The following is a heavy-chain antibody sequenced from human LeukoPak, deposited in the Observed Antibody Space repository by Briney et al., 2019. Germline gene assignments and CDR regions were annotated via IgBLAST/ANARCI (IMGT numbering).Heavy chain of an antibody. CDR2: ISAYNGNT. D-gene: IGHD6-13*01. Sequence: ASVKVSCKASGYTFINYGFSWVRQVPGQGLEWMGWISAYNGNTNFAQKFQGRVTMTTDTSASTAYMELRSLRSDETAVYYCARTSTKKYSRSWYRNYYYGMDVWGQGTTVTVSS. CDR1: GYTFINYG. CDR3: ARTSTKKYSRSWYRNYYYGMDV. J-gene: IGHJ6*02. V-gene: IGHV1-18*01.